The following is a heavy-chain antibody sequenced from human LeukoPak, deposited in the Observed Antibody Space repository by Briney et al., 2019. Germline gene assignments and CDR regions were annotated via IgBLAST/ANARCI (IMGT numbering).Heavy chain of an antibody. CDR2: IYYSGST. Sequence: SETLSLTCTVSGGSISSSSYYWGWIRQPPGKGLEWIGNIYYSGSTYYNPSLKSRVTISVDTSKNQFSLKLSSVTATDTAVYYCASYQVGATSGSDYWGQGTLVTVSS. V-gene: IGHV4-39*01. CDR1: GGSISSSSYY. CDR3: ASYQVGATSGSDY. J-gene: IGHJ4*02. D-gene: IGHD1-26*01.